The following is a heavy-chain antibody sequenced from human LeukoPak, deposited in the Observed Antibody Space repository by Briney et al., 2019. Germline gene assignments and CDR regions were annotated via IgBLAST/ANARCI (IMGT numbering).Heavy chain of an antibody. CDR1: GFTFSSYE. Sequence: PGGSLRLSCAASGFTFSSYEMNWVRQAPGKGLEWVSYISSSGSTIYYADSVKGRFTISRDNAKNSLYLQMNSLRAEDTAVYYCARDWGNWDFDYWGQGTLVIVSS. V-gene: IGHV3-48*03. CDR3: ARDWGNWDFDY. CDR2: ISSSGSTI. D-gene: IGHD1-1*01. J-gene: IGHJ4*02.